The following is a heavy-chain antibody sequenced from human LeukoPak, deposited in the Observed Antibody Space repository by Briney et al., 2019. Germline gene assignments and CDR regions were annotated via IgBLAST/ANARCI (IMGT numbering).Heavy chain of an antibody. V-gene: IGHV4-31*03. Sequence: SETLSLTRIVSGGSINSGAYFWSWIRQHPGKGLEWIGYIYYSGSTYYNPSLKSRVTISVDTSKNQFSLKLSSVTAADTAVYYCAREMAGVTSFDYWGQGTLVTVSS. D-gene: IGHD2-21*02. CDR3: AREMAGVTSFDY. J-gene: IGHJ4*02. CDR2: IYYSGST. CDR1: GGSINSGAYF.